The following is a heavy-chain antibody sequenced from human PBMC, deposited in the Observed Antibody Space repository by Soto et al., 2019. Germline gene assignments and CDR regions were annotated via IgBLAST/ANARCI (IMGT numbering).Heavy chain of an antibody. V-gene: IGHV4-31*03. Sequence: TSETLSLTCTVSGGSISSGGYYWSWIRQHPGKGLEWIGYIYYSGSTYYNPSLKSRVTISVDTSKNQFSLKLSSVTAADTAVYYCAKGIAAAGSFDYWGQGALVTVSS. CDR3: AKGIAAAGSFDY. D-gene: IGHD6-13*01. CDR2: IYYSGST. CDR1: GGSISSGGYY. J-gene: IGHJ4*02.